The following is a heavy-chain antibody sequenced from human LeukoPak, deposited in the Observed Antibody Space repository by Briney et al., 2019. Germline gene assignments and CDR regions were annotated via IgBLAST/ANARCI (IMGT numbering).Heavy chain of an antibody. CDR1: GGSFSGYY. J-gene: IGHJ5*02. D-gene: IGHD5-18*01. CDR3: ARRGIQLWLVYNWFDP. Sequence: SETLSLTCAVYGGSFSGYYWSWIRQPPGKGLEWIGEINHSGSTNYNPSLKSRVTISVDTSKNQFSLKLSSVTAADTAVYYCARRGIQLWLVYNWFDPWGQGTLVTVSS. V-gene: IGHV4-34*01. CDR2: INHSGST.